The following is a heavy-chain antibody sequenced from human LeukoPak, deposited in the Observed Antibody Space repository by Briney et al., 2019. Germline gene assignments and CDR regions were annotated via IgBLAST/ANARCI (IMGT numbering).Heavy chain of an antibody. V-gene: IGHV3-48*01. CDR3: AGAPEEATYNDSLTASPLFDY. CDR1: GFTFSSYS. J-gene: IGHJ4*02. CDR2: ISSSSSTI. Sequence: GGSLRLSCAASGFTFSSYSMNWVRQAPGKGLEWVSYISSSSSTIYYADSVKGRFTISRDNAKNSLYLQMNSLRAEDTAVYYFAGAPEEATYNDSLTASPLFDYWGQGTLVTVSS. D-gene: IGHD3-9*01.